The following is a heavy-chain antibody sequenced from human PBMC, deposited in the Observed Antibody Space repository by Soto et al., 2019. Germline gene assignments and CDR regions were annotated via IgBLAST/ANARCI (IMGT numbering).Heavy chain of an antibody. J-gene: IGHJ5*01. D-gene: IGHD2-15*01. CDR3: ARGRYCLTGRCFPNWFDS. CDR1: GDSISTVDYF. CDR2: IYKSTTT. Sequence: SETLSLTCSVSGDSISTVDYFWAWIRQPPGQALEYIGYIYKSTTTYYNPSFESRVAISLDTSKGQFSLTVTSVTAADTAVYFCARGRYCLTGRCFPNWFDSWGQGTLVTV. V-gene: IGHV4-30-4*01.